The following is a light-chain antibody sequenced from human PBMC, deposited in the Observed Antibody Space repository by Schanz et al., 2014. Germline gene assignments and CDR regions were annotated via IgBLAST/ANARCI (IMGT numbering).Light chain of an antibody. CDR2: DVT. Sequence: QSALTQPASVSGSPGQSITISCAGTSSDIGNYNHVFWYQQYPGKVPKLIINDVTKRPSGVSDRLSGSKSGSTASLTITGLQSEDEAVYYCCSYAGGSRLVFGGGTKLTVL. CDR1: SSDIGNYNH. J-gene: IGLJ3*02. V-gene: IGLV2-23*02. CDR3: CSYAGGSRLV.